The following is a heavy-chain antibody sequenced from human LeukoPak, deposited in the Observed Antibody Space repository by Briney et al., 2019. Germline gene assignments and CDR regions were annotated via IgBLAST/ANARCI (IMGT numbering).Heavy chain of an antibody. CDR1: GYTFTSYG. J-gene: IGHJ5*02. CDR2: IIPIFGTA. D-gene: IGHD3-22*01. CDR3: ARDSSPYYYDSSGYYWFDP. Sequence: GASVKVSCKASGYTFTSYGISWVRQAPGQGLEWMGGIIPIFGTANYAQKFQGRVTITADESTSTAYMELSSLRSEDTAVYYCARDSSPYYYDSSGYYWFDPWGQGTLVTVSS. V-gene: IGHV1-69*13.